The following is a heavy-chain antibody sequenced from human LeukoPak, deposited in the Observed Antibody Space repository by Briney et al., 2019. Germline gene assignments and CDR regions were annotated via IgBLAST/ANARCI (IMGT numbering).Heavy chain of an antibody. V-gene: IGHV3-20*04. CDR2: INWNGGST. J-gene: IGHJ4*02. D-gene: IGHD2-2*01. CDR3: ARDYCSSTSCPYYFDY. Sequence: GGSLRLSCAASGFTFDDYGMSWVRQAPGKGLDWVSGINWNGGSTGYADSVKGRFTISRDNDKNSLYLQMNSLRAEDTALYYCARDYCSSTSCPYYFDYWGQGTLVTVSS. CDR1: GFTFDDYG.